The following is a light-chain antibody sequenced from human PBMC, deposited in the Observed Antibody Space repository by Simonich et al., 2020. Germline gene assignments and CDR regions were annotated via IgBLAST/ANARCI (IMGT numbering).Light chain of an antibody. CDR3: CSYAGSYTLV. Sequence: QSALTQPRSVSGSPGQSVTISCTGTSSDVGGYNYVSWFQQHPGKAPKLMIYDVSKRPSWGPDRFSGSKSGNTASLTISGLQAEDEADYYCCSYAGSYTLVFGGGTKLTVL. CDR1: SSDVGGYNY. CDR2: DVS. V-gene: IGLV2-11*01. J-gene: IGLJ2*01.